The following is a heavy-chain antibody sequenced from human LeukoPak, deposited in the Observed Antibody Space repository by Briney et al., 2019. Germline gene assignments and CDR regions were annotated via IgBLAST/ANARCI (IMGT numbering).Heavy chain of an antibody. J-gene: IGHJ4*02. CDR3: AREGRLITFGGVIADY. D-gene: IGHD3-16*02. CDR2: IYYSGST. V-gene: IGHV4-59*01. Sequence: PSETLSLTCTVSGGSISSYYWSWIRQPPGKGLEWIGYIYYSGSTNYNPSLKSRVTISVDTSKNQFSLKLSSVTAADTAVYYCAREGRLITFGGVIADYWGQGTLVTVSS. CDR1: GGSISSYY.